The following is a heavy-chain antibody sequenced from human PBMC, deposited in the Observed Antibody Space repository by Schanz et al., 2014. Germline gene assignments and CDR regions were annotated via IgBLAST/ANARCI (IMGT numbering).Heavy chain of an antibody. CDR2: INLSGGST. V-gene: IGHV1-46*03. CDR1: GYTFTSYS. CDR3: ARGSPENMIRGELDY. J-gene: IGHJ4*02. D-gene: IGHD3-10*01. Sequence: QVQLVQSGAEVKKPGASVKVSCKASGYTFTSYSMHWVRQAPGQGLEWMGIINLSGGSTTYAQKLRGAVTLTTDTSTDTAYLELTSLRSEDTAVYYCARGSPENMIRGELDYWGQGTLVTVSS.